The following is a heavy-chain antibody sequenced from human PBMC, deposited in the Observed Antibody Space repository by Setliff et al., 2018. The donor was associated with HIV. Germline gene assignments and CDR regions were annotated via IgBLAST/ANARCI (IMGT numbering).Heavy chain of an antibody. Sequence: KPSETLSLTCTVSGGSISNYYWSWIRQPPGKGLEWIGYIYNSGSTNYNPSLKSRVTISVDTSKSQFSRKLSSVTAADTAVYYCARLVSWRYYYYHMDVWGKGTTVTVSS. J-gene: IGHJ6*03. CDR1: GGSISNYY. V-gene: IGHV4-59*08. D-gene: IGHD1-1*01. CDR2: IYNSGST. CDR3: ARLVSWRYYYYHMDV.